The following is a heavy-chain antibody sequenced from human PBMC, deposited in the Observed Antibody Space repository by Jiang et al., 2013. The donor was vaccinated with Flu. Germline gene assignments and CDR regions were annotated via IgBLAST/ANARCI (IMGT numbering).Heavy chain of an antibody. V-gene: IGHV3-30*01. D-gene: IGHD4-17*01. Sequence: QLLESGGDVVQPGRSLRLSCAASGFTFSNYSIHWVRQAPGKGLEWVAVISYDGSNKYYADSVKGRFTISRDSSKNTLYLQMNSLRNEDTAVYYCAREHTVTMGDWYFDLWGRGTLVTVSS. CDR3: AREHTVTMGDWYFDL. CDR2: ISYDGSNK. J-gene: IGHJ2*01. CDR1: GFTFSNYS.